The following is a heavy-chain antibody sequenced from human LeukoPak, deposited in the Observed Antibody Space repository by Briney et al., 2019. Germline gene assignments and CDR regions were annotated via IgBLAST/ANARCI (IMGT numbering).Heavy chain of an antibody. J-gene: IGHJ4*02. CDR1: GYTFTGYY. CDR2: INPSSGDT. Sequence: ASVKVSCKASGYTFTGYYMHWVRQAPGQGLEWMGRINPSSGDTNYAQNFQGRVTMTRDTSISTAYMELSRLRSDDTAVYYCATTSGYFYYWGQGTLVTVSS. D-gene: IGHD1-26*01. V-gene: IGHV1-2*06. CDR3: ATTSGYFYY.